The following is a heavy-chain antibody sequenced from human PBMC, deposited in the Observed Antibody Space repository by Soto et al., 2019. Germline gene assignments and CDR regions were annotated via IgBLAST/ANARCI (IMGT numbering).Heavy chain of an antibody. D-gene: IGHD1-26*01. Sequence: EVQLVESGGGLVQVGGSLRLSCAASGFSFSSYWMSWVRQAPGKGLEWVANINQEGREKYYVDSVKDRFTISRDNAKNSLSLQMNSLRAEDTAVYYCARASGSLDREWFDPWGQGTLVTVSS. J-gene: IGHJ5*02. V-gene: IGHV3-7*01. CDR2: INQEGREK. CDR1: GFSFSSYW. CDR3: ARASGSLDREWFDP.